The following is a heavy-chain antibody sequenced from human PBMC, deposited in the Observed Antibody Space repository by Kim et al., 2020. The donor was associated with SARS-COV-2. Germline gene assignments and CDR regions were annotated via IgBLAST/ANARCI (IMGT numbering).Heavy chain of an antibody. J-gene: IGHJ5*02. CDR1: GFTFSSHA. Sequence: GGSLRLSCAASGFTFSSHAMSWVRQAPGKGLEWVSAISGSGGSTYYADSVKGRFTISRDNSKNTLYLQMNSLRAEDTAVYYCAKFRSSSSWPKMIDWFDPWGQGTLVTVSS. D-gene: IGHD6-13*01. V-gene: IGHV3-23*01. CDR2: ISGSGGST. CDR3: AKFRSSSSWPKMIDWFDP.